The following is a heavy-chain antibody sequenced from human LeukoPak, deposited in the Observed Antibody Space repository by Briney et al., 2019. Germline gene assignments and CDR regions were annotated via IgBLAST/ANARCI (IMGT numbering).Heavy chain of an antibody. CDR3: ARAGVWFGEITDY. CDR1: GYTFTGYY. D-gene: IGHD3-10*01. V-gene: IGHV1-2*02. J-gene: IGHJ4*02. CDR2: INPNSGGT. Sequence: ASVKVSXKASGYTFTGYYMHWVRQAPGQGLEWIGWINPNSGGTNYAQKFQGRVTMTRDTSISTAYMEPSRLRSDDTAVHYCARAGVWFGEITDYWGQGTLVTVSS.